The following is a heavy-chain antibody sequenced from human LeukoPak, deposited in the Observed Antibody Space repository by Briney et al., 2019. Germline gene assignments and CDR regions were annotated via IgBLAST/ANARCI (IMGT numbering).Heavy chain of an antibody. CDR1: GFTLSTYS. J-gene: IGHJ4*02. Sequence: GGSLRLSCAASGFTLSTYSMNWVRQAPGRGLEWVSSISTGSGYIYYADSVKGRFTISRDSAKNSLYLQMNSLRAEDTAVYYCARDPLPYYYDSSGYPGGFDYWGQGTLVTVSS. V-gene: IGHV3-21*04. CDR2: ISTGSGYI. CDR3: ARDPLPYYYDSSGYPGGFDY. D-gene: IGHD3-22*01.